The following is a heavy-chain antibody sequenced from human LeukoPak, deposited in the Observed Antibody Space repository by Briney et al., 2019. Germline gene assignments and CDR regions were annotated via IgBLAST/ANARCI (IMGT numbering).Heavy chain of an antibody. J-gene: IGHJ6*02. D-gene: IGHD5-24*01. CDR3: ARVDGRYYYYYGMDV. V-gene: IGHV3-7*01. CDR1: GFTFSSYC. Sequence: GGSLRLSCAASGFTFSSYCMSWVRQAPGKGLEWVANIKQDGSEKYYVDSVKGRFTISRDNAKNSLYLQMNSLSAEDTALYYCARVDGRYYYYYGMDVWGQGTTVTVSS. CDR2: IKQDGSEK.